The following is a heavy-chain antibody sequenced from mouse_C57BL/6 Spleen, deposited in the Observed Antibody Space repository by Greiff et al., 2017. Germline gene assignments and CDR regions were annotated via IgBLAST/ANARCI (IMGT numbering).Heavy chain of an antibody. D-gene: IGHD4-1*01. V-gene: IGHV1-80*01. Sequence: VKLVESGAELLKPGASVKISCKASGYAFSSYWMNWVKQRPGKGLEWIGQIYPGDGDTNYNGKFKGKATLTADKSSSTAYMQLSSLTSEDSAVYFCARSVTGTWDYWGQGTTLTVSS. CDR2: IYPGDGDT. CDR3: ARSVTGTWDY. J-gene: IGHJ2*01. CDR1: GYAFSSYW.